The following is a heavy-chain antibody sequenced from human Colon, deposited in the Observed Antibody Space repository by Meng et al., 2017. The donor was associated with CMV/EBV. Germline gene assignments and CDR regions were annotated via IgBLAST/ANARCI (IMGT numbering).Heavy chain of an antibody. CDR1: GLTFSSYG. V-gene: IGHV3-30*02. CDR2: IRYDGGNK. Sequence: GGSLRLSCVASGLTFSSYGMHWVRQAPGKGLEWVAFIRYDGGNKDYEDSVKGRFTISRDNSRDTLYLQMNSLRPEYTAVYYCAAVRGGGYFEYWGQGTLVTVSS. J-gene: IGHJ4*02. CDR3: AAVRGGGYFEY. D-gene: IGHD3-10*01.